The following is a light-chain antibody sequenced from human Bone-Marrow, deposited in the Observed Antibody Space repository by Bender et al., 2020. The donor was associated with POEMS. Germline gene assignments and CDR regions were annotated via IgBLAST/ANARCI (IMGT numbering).Light chain of an antibody. J-gene: IGLJ2*01. CDR3: SSYTGSSTVV. V-gene: IGLV2-14*01. CDR2: DVT. Sequence: QSALTPPASVSGSPGQSITISCTGTSSDVGGFDYVSWYQQYPNRAPKLMIYDVTNRPSGVSNRFSGSKSGNTASLTISGLQAEDEADYYCSSYTGSSTVVFGGGTELTVL. CDR1: SSDVGGFDY.